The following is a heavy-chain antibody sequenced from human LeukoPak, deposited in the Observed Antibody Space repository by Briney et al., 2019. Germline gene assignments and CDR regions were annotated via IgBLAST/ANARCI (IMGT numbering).Heavy chain of an antibody. J-gene: IGHJ4*02. CDR3: ARGPNSNWSGLDF. CDR2: ISPTGSTT. Sequence: GGSLRLSCTASGFSSSGHWMHWARQLPGKGRVWVSRISPTGSTTSYADSVKGRFTVSRDNAKNTLYLQVNNLRAEDTAVYYCARGPNSNWSGLDFWGQGTLLTVSS. CDR1: GFSSSGHW. V-gene: IGHV3-74*01. D-gene: IGHD6-6*01.